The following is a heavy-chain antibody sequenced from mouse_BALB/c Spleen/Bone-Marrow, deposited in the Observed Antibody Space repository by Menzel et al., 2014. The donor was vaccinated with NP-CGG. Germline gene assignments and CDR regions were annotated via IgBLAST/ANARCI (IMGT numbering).Heavy chain of an antibody. D-gene: IGHD1-1*01. V-gene: IGHV1-4*01. CDR3: ARSYYDGSSFAY. J-gene: IGHJ3*01. CDR2: INPSTGYT. CDR1: GYTFTSYR. Sequence: VQVVESGADLAKPGASVKMSCKASGYTFTSYRIHWVKQRPGQGLEWIGYINPSTGYTEYNQKFKDKATLTADKSSSTAYMQLSSLTSEDSAVYYCARSYYDGSSFAYWGQGTLVTVSA.